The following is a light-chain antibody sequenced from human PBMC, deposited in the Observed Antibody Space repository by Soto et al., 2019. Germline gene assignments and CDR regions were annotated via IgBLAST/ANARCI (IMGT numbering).Light chain of an antibody. CDR1: STDIGAYKF. J-gene: IGLJ1*01. CDR2: DVT. V-gene: IGLV2-14*03. CDR3: ISYTGFDTYV. Sequence: QSVLTQPASVSASPGQSITISCTGTSTDIGAYKFVSWYQQNPGKAPKLMIYDVTSRPSGVSNRFSGSKSGNTASLIISGLQAEDEGDYYCISYTGFDTYVFGTGTKVTVL.